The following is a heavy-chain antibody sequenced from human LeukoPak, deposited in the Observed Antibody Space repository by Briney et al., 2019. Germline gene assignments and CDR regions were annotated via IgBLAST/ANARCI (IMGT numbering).Heavy chain of an antibody. CDR1: GFTFSTFW. CDR2: IKQDGSEN. V-gene: IGHV3-7*01. D-gene: IGHD1-26*01. J-gene: IGHJ4*02. Sequence: PGGSLRLSCVASGFTFSTFWMNWVRQAPGKGLEWVANIKQDGSENYYVDSVKGRFTTSRDNAKNSLYLQMNSLRAEDTAVYYCARDTGSFDCWGQGALVTVSS. CDR3: ARDTGSFDC.